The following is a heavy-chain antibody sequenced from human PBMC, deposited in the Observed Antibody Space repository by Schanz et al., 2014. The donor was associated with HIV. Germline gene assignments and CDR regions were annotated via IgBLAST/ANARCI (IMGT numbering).Heavy chain of an antibody. CDR1: GYTFIIYD. CDR3: ARVPKHYYGSGSYYPFDY. CDR2: MNPDSGKT. Sequence: QVQLVQSGAEVKNPGASVKVSCKASGYTFIIYDINWVRQAAGQGLEWMGWMNPDSGKTVYAQKFQGRVTMTRNTSVDTVYMELRSLRSEDTAVYFCARVPKHYYGSGSYYPFDYWGQGTLVTVSS. D-gene: IGHD3-10*01. V-gene: IGHV1-8*02. J-gene: IGHJ4*02.